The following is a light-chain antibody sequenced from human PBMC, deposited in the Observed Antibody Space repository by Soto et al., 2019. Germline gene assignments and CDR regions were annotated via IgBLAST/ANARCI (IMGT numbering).Light chain of an antibody. Sequence: EIVMTQSPATLSVSPGERATLSCRASQSVSSNLAWYQQKPGHAPSLLIYGASTRSPGIPARFSASGSGTEFTLTISSLQSEDFAVYYCQQYNNWPYTFGQGTKLEIK. V-gene: IGKV3-15*01. CDR1: QSVSSN. CDR3: QQYNNWPYT. J-gene: IGKJ2*01. CDR2: GAS.